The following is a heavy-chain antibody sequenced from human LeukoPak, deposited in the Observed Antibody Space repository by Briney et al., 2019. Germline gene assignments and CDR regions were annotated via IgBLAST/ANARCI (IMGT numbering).Heavy chain of an antibody. CDR3: ASSGYSASGGGAYHFDY. Sequence: ASVKVSCKASGYTFTSYYIHWVRQAPRQGLEWMGIINPSGGSTSYAKKCRGRVTMTRETSTSTVYMELSSLRSEDTAVYYCASSGYSASGGGAYHFDYWGQGTLVTVSS. CDR1: GYTFTSYY. J-gene: IGHJ4*02. V-gene: IGHV1-46*01. D-gene: IGHD6-13*01. CDR2: INPSGGST.